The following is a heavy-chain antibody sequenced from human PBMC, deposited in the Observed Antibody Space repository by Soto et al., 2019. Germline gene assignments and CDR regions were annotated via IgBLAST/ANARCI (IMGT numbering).Heavy chain of an antibody. CDR1: GGSVSRGSYY. J-gene: IGHJ4*02. D-gene: IGHD6-13*01. CDR3: ASGPSWYSGGAGY. CDR2: ISYTGSA. V-gene: IGHV4-61*01. Sequence: TSETLSLTCTVSGGSVSRGSYYWSWIPQTPGKGLEWLGYISYTGSANYNPSLKSRVTIPVDTSKNQFSLKLKSVTAADTAVYYCASGPSWYSGGAGYWGQGTLVTVS.